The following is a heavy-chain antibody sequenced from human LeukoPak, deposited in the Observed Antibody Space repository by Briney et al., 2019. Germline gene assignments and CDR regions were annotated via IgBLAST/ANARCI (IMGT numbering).Heavy chain of an antibody. J-gene: IGHJ5*02. CDR1: GFTFSDYS. CDR2: IDTTGVTR. V-gene: IGHV3-48*01. CDR3: ARGPPLFDP. Sequence: GGSQRLSCAVSGFTFSDYSMNWVRQTPEKGLEWLSYIDTTGVTRYYADSVKGRFTISRDTAKNSLYLQMNSLRAEDTAVYYCARGPPLFDPWGQGTLVTVSS.